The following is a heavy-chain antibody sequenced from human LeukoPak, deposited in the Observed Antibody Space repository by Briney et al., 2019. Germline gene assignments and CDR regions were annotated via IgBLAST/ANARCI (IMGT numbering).Heavy chain of an antibody. CDR2: IYHSGGP. V-gene: IGHV4-59*08. CDR1: GGSISSTY. D-gene: IGHD6-13*01. CDR3: ARRGRSSSWCGDAFDI. J-gene: IGHJ3*02. Sequence: SETLSLTCSVHGGSISSTYWSWIRQPPGKGLEWIGNIYHSGGPNYNPSLNGRVTISIDTSKNQFSLKLTSVTAADTAVYFCARRGRSSSWCGDAFDIWGQGTVVAVSS.